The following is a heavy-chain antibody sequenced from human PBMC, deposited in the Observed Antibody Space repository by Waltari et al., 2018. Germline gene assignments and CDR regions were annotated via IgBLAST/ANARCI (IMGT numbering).Heavy chain of an antibody. CDR1: EFTFRHFW. V-gene: IGHV3-74*01. Sequence: EVPLLESGGCLVQPGGSLRLSCAASEFTFRHFWMHWVRQAPGKGLVWVTGIDNTGRKTRYADSVKGRFTISRDNAKNTLYLQMNSLRVEETAVYYCANHRPGGYGMEVWGQGTTVTVSS. CDR3: ANHRPGGYGMEV. D-gene: IGHD3-22*01. J-gene: IGHJ6*01. CDR2: IDNTGRKT.